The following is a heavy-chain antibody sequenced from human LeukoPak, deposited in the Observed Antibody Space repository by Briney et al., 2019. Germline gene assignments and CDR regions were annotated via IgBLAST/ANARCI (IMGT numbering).Heavy chain of an antibody. CDR3: ARHGSSWYSRVAFDI. J-gene: IGHJ3*02. CDR1: GYTFTSYG. CDR2: MNPNSGNT. V-gene: IGHV1-8*03. Sequence: ASVTVSCKAYGYTFTSYGINWVRQATGQGLEWMGWMNPNSGNTGYAQKFQGRVTITRNTSISTAYMELSSLRSEDTAVYYCARHGSSWYSRVAFDIWGQGTMVTVSS. D-gene: IGHD6-13*01.